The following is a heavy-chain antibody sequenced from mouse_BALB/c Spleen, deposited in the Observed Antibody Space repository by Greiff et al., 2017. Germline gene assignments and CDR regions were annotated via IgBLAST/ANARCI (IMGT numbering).Heavy chain of an antibody. D-gene: IGHD1-1*01. CDR3: ARYYYGSSYYFDY. CDR1: GYTFTDYV. V-gene: IGHV1-77*01. CDR2: IFPGSGST. J-gene: IGHJ2*01. Sequence: QVQLQQSGPELVKPGASVKMSCKASGYTFTDYVIRWVKQRTGQGLEWIGEIFPGSGSTYYNEKFKGKATLTADKSSNTAYMQLSSLTSEDSAVYFCARYYYGSSYYFDYWGQGTTLTVSA.